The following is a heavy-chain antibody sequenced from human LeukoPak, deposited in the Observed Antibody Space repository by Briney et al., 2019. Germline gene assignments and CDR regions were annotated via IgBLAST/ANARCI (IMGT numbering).Heavy chain of an antibody. D-gene: IGHD4-23*01. CDR2: IYSNGGT. J-gene: IGHJ4*02. CDR3: ARGYGGDSHPGY. Sequence: GGSLRLSCAASGFTVSTNQMSWVRQAPGKGLEWVSLIYSNGGTHYVDSVKGRFTISRDNSKNTLYLQMDSLRAEDTAVYYCARGYGGDSHPGYWGQGTLVTVSS. V-gene: IGHV3-53*01. CDR1: GFTVSTNQ.